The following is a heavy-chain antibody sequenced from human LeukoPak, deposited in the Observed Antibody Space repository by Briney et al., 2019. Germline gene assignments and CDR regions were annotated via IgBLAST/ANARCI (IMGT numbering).Heavy chain of an antibody. V-gene: IGHV3-48*02. Sequence: GGSLRLSCAASGFSFSTYNMNWVRQAPGKGLEWVSYISSSSNARYYADAVQGRFTLSRDNAKNSLYRQMNSLRDEDTAVYYCASLQLWSLGYWGQGTLVTVSS. CDR3: ASLQLWSLGY. CDR2: ISSSSNAR. J-gene: IGHJ4*02. CDR1: GFSFSTYN. D-gene: IGHD5-18*01.